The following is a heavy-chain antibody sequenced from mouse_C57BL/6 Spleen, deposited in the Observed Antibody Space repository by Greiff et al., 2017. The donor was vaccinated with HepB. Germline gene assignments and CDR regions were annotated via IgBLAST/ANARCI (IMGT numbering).Heavy chain of an antibody. CDR1: GYTFTSYW. CDR3: ARSEGLITTVVASDY. V-gene: IGHV1-64*01. Sequence: QVQLKQSGAELVKPGASVKLSCKASGYTFTSYWMHWVKQRPGQGLEWIGMIHPNSGSTNYNEKFKSKATLTVDKSSSTAYMQLSSLTSEDSAVYYCARSEGLITTVVASDYWGQGTTLTVSS. J-gene: IGHJ2*01. CDR2: IHPNSGST. D-gene: IGHD1-1*01.